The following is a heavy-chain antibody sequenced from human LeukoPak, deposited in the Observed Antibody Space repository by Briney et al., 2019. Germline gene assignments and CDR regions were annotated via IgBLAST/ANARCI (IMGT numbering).Heavy chain of an antibody. D-gene: IGHD5-24*01. J-gene: IGHJ4*02. CDR2: IYYSRST. CDR3: ARRDGYSSFDY. V-gene: IGHV4-61*01. CDR1: GGSISSSSYY. Sequence: SETLSLTCTVSGGSISSSSYYWSWLRQPPGKGLEWIGYIYYSRSTNYNPSLKSRVTISVDTSKNQFSLKLSSVTAADTAVYYCARRDGYSSFDYWGQGTLVTVSS.